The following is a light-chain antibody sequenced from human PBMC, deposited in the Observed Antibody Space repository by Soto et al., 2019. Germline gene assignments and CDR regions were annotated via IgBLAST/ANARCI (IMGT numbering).Light chain of an antibody. V-gene: IGLV1-40*01. Sequence: QPVLTQPPSVSGAPGQRVTISCAGSSSDIGAGHNVHWYQQLPGTAPKLLIYDNNNRPSGVSDRFSGSKSGASASLAITGLQAEDEADYYCQSFDSSLRGWVFGGGTKLTVL. CDR1: SSDIGAGHN. J-gene: IGLJ3*02. CDR2: DNN. CDR3: QSFDSSLRGWV.